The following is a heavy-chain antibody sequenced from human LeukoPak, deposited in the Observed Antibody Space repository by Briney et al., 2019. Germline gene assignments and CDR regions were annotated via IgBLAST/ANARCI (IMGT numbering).Heavy chain of an antibody. Sequence: GGSLRLSCAASGFPFTIYAMSWVRQAPGKGLEWVSSIGGSSTYYADFVKGRFTISRDTSKNTMDLQMNDRRAEDRAIFYWAKRRGFGVGYAPWGQETLVPVS. V-gene: IGHV3-23*01. CDR3: AKRRGFGVGYAP. CDR1: GFPFTIYA. CDR2: IGGSST. J-gene: IGHJ5*02. D-gene: IGHD3-10*01.